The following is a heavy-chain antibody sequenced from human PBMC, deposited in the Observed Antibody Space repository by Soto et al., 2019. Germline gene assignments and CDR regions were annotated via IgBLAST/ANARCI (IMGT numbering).Heavy chain of an antibody. D-gene: IGHD5-18*01. V-gene: IGHV3-23*01. CDR2: ISGSGGST. CDR1: GFTFSSYA. J-gene: IGHJ4*02. CDR3: AKDRTYSYGYFDY. Sequence: EVQLLESGGGLVQPGGSLRLSCAASGFTFSSYAMSWVRQAPGKGLEWVSAISGSGGSTYYADSVKGRFTISRDNSKNTLYLKMNSLRAEDTAVYYCAKDRTYSYGYFDYWGQGTLVTVSS.